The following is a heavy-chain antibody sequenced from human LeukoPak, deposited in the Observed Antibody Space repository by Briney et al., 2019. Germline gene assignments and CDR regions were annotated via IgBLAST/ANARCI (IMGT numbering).Heavy chain of an antibody. CDR3: ARNRESYGIDY. V-gene: IGHV3-7*01. D-gene: IGHD1-26*01. CDR1: GFTFSSYW. Sequence: PGGSLRLSCAASGFTFSSYWVTWVRQAPGKGLEWVANIKRDSSEKYYVDSVKGRLTISRDNAKNALFLQMNSLRAEDTAVYYCARNRESYGIDYWGQGTLVTVSS. J-gene: IGHJ4*02. CDR2: IKRDSSEK.